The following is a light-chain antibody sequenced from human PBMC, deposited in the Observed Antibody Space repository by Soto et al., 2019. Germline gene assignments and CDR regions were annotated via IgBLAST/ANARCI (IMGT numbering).Light chain of an antibody. V-gene: IGLV2-23*01. CDR1: NGDIGTYGF. Sequence: QSALTQPASVSGSPGQSITISCTGTNGDIGTYGFVSWYQHHPGKAPKLIIYEANKRPSGVSNRFSGSRSANTASLTISGLQPGDEAHYYCCSHTDESTLLFGGGTKVTVL. CDR2: EAN. J-gene: IGLJ3*02. CDR3: CSHTDESTLL.